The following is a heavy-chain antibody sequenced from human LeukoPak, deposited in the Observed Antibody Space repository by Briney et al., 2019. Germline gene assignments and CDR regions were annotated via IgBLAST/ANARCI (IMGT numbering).Heavy chain of an antibody. Sequence: GASVKVSCKAYGYTFTDYYMHWVRQAPGQGLEWMGWINPNSGGKNYAQKFQRRVPRTRDTSISTAYMELSRLRSDDTAVYYCAREGPIVGATHLVDYWGQGTLVTVSS. V-gene: IGHV1-2*02. J-gene: IGHJ4*02. CDR3: AREGPIVGATHLVDY. CDR2: INPNSGGK. D-gene: IGHD1-26*01. CDR1: GYTFTDYY.